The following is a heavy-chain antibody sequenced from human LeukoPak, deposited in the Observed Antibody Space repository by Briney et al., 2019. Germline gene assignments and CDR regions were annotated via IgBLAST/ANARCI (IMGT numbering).Heavy chain of an antibody. V-gene: IGHV3-7*03. CDR2: IKQDGSEK. CDR3: ASPLGP. J-gene: IGHJ5*02. CDR1: GFPFSSYW. Sequence: PGGALRLSFAASGFPFSSYWMSWGRPAPGKGLGWVANIKQDGSEKYYVDSVKGRFTISRDNAKNSLYLQMNSLRAEDTAVYYCASPLGPWGQGTLVTVSS.